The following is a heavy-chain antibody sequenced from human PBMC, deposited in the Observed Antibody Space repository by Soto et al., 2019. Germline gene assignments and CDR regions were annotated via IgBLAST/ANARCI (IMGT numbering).Heavy chain of an antibody. CDR3: ARGQLDWFDP. CDR2: INHSGGT. V-gene: IGHV4-34*01. D-gene: IGHD6-13*01. Sequence: QVQLQQWGAGLLKPSETLSLTCAVYGGSFSGYYWSWIRQPPGKGLEWIGEINHSGGTNYNPSLKSRVTISVDTAKNQFSLKLSSVTAADTAVYYCARGQLDWFDPWGQGTLVTVSS. CDR1: GGSFSGYY. J-gene: IGHJ5*02.